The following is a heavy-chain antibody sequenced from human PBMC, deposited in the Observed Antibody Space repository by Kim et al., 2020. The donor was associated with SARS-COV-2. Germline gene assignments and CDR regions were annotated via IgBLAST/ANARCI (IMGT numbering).Heavy chain of an antibody. Sequence: ASVKVSCKTSGYTFTRDSIHWVRQAPGQGLEWMGAIDCGDGYTKYSEKFQGRVTFTRDTSASTAYMELSGLRSEDSGVFYCLGGYYFDYWGQGTPVTVSS. D-gene: IGHD2-15*01. CDR3: LGGYYFDY. J-gene: IGHJ4*02. V-gene: IGHV1-3*01. CDR2: IDCGDGYT. CDR1: GYTFTRDS.